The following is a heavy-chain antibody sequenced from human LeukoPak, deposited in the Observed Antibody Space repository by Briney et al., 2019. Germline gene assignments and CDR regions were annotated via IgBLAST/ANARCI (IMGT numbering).Heavy chain of an antibody. V-gene: IGHV3-9*01. Sequence: GRSLRLSCAASGFTFDDYAMHWVRQAPGKGLEWVSGISWNSGSIGYADSVKGRFTISRDNAKNSLYLQMNSLRAEDTALYYCAKGYNWNDGYFDYWGQGTLVTVSS. J-gene: IGHJ4*02. CDR2: ISWNSGSI. CDR3: AKGYNWNDGYFDY. D-gene: IGHD1-20*01. CDR1: GFTFDDYA.